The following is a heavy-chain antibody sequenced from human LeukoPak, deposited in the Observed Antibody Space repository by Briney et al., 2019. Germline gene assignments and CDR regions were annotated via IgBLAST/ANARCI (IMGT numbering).Heavy chain of an antibody. CDR2: INAGNGNT. J-gene: IGHJ4*02. CDR1: GYTFASYA. V-gene: IGHV1-3*01. Sequence: ASVKVSCKASGYTFASYAMHWVRQASGQRLEWMGWINAGNGNTKYSQNFQGRVTITRDTSASTAYMELSSLRSEDTAVYYCARVGSGTLDYWGQGTLVTVSS. D-gene: IGHD3-10*01. CDR3: ARVGSGTLDY.